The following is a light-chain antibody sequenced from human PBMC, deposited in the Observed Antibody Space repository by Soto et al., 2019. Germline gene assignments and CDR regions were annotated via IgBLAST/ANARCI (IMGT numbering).Light chain of an antibody. V-gene: IGKV1-27*01. CDR1: QGISNY. CDR3: QKYNSAPPDT. Sequence: DIQMTQSPSSLSASVGDRVTITCRASQGISNYLAWYQQNRRKVPKLLIYAASTLQSGVPSRFSGSGSGTEFTLTISSLQPEDVATYYCQKYNSAPPDTFGQGTKLEIK. J-gene: IGKJ2*01. CDR2: AAS.